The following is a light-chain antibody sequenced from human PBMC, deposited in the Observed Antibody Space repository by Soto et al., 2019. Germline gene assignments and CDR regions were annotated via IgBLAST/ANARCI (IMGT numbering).Light chain of an antibody. Sequence: QSALTQPASVSGSPGQSITISCTGTRSNMGSYNLVSWYKQHPGKAPKLIMYEGSKRPSGVANRFYGSKSGNTASLTIAGLPGEDEADYYCCSYSSISTVIFGGGTKLTVL. CDR1: RSNMGSYNL. J-gene: IGLJ2*01. CDR3: CSYSSISTVI. V-gene: IGLV2-23*01. CDR2: EGS.